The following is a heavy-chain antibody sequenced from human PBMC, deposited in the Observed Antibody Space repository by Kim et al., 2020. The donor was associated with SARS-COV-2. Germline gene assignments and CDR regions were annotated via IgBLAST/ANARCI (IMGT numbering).Heavy chain of an antibody. V-gene: IGHV3-21*01. CDR3: ARDYENVLDSGYDSSYYYGMDV. CDR1: GFTFSSYS. Sequence: GGSLRLSCAASGFTFSSYSMNWVRQAPGKGLEWVSSISSSSSYIYYADSVKGRFTISRDNAKNSLYLQMNSLRAEDTAVYYCARDYENVLDSGYDSSYYYGMDVWGQGTTVTVSS. J-gene: IGHJ6*02. D-gene: IGHD5-12*01. CDR2: ISSSSSYI.